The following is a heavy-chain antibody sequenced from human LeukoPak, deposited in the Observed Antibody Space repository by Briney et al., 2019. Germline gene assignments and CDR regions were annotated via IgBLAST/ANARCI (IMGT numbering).Heavy chain of an antibody. V-gene: IGHV3-33*08. Sequence: GRSLRLSCAASGFTFSNYGMHWVRQAPGKGLEWVAVIWYDGSNKYYADSVKGRFTISRDNAKNSLYLQMNTLRAEDTAVYYCVRDGAVVTSGSYPWRYFQYWGQGTLVTVSS. D-gene: IGHD3-10*01. CDR1: GFTFSNYG. CDR3: VRDGAVVTSGSYPWRYFQY. CDR2: IWYDGSNK. J-gene: IGHJ1*01.